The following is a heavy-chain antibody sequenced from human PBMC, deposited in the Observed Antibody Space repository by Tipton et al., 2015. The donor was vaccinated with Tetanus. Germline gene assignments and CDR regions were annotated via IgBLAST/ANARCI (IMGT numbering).Heavy chain of an antibody. V-gene: IGHV4-59*01. J-gene: IGHJ4*02. CDR3: ARGGIAAAGGGLDY. D-gene: IGHD6-13*01. CDR1: GGSISSYY. CDR2: IYYSGST. Sequence: LRLSCTVSGGSISSYYWSWIRQPPGKGLEWIGYIYYSGSTNYNPSLKSRVTISVDTSKNQFSLKLSSVTAADTAVYYCARGGIAAAGGGLDYWGQGTPVTVSS.